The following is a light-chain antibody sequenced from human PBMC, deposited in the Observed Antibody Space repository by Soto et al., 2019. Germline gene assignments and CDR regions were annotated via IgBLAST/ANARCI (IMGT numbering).Light chain of an antibody. J-gene: IGLJ2*01. CDR3: QSVDSSGTYVV. Sequence: SYELTQPVSVSVSPGQTARITCSGDALPKQYVYWYQQKPGQAPVLVIYKDSERPSGIPERFSGSSSGTTVTLTISGVQAEDEADYYCQSVDSSGTYVVFGGGTQLTVL. CDR2: KDS. CDR1: ALPKQY. V-gene: IGLV3-25*03.